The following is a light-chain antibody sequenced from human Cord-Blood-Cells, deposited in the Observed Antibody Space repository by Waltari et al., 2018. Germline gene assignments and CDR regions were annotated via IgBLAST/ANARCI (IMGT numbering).Light chain of an antibody. CDR1: QSVSSSY. CDR2: GAS. V-gene: IGKV3-20*01. J-gene: IGKJ2*01. Sequence: IVLTQSPGTLSLSTGDRATLSCRASQSVSSSYLAWYQQKPGQAPRLLIYGASSRATGIPDRFSGSGSGTDFTLTISRLEPEDFAVYYCQQYGSSPPTFGQGTKLEIK. CDR3: QQYGSSPPT.